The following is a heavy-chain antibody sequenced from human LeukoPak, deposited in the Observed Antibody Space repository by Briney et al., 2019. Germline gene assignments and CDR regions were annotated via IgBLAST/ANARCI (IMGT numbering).Heavy chain of an antibody. CDR3: ARDRGNYDILTGYYGLDYYYGMDV. CDR2: IWYDGSNK. J-gene: IGHJ6*04. CDR1: GFTFSSYG. D-gene: IGHD3-9*01. Sequence: GGSLRLSCAASGFTFSSYGMHWVRQAPGKGREWVAVIWYDGSNKYYADSVKGRFTISRDNSKNTLYLQMNSLRAEDTAVYYCARDRGNYDILTGYYGLDYYYGMDVWGKGTTVTVSS. V-gene: IGHV3-30*19.